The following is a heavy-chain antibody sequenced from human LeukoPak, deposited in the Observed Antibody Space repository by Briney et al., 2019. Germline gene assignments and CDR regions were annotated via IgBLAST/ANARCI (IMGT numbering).Heavy chain of an antibody. V-gene: IGHV1-69*04. D-gene: IGHD6-19*01. CDR1: GGTFSSYA. Sequence: GSSVKVSCKASGGTFSSYAISWVRQAPGQGLEWMGRIIPIFGIANYAQKFQGRVTITADKFTSTAYMELSSLRSEDTAVYYCARAYSSGWTPANYYYYYGMDVWGQGTTVTVSS. CDR2: IIPIFGIA. J-gene: IGHJ6*02. CDR3: ARAYSSGWTPANYYYYYGMDV.